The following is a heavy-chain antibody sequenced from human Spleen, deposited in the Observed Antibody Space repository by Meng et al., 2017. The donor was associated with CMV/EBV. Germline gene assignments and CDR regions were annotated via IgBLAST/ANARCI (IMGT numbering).Heavy chain of an antibody. J-gene: IGHJ6*02. CDR2: ISSSSSYI. CDR1: GFTFSSYS. Sequence: GESLKISCAASGFTFSSYSMNWVRQAPGKGLEWVSSISSSSSYIYYADSVKGRFTISRDNAKNSLYLQMNSLRADDTAVYYCAREYSSGYYYYYYGMDVWGQGTTVTVSS. D-gene: IGHD3-22*01. CDR3: AREYSSGYYYYYYGMDV. V-gene: IGHV3-21*01.